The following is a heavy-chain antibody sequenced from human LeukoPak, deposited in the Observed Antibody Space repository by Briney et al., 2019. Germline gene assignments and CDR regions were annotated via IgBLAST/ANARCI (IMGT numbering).Heavy chain of an antibody. CDR3: AKDYCSSTSCYWFDP. D-gene: IGHD2-2*01. CDR1: GFTFSSYG. V-gene: IGHV3-30*18. CDR2: ISSDGSKK. J-gene: IGHJ5*02. Sequence: PGGSLRLSCAASGFTFSSYGMHWVRQAPGKGLEWVAVISSDGSKKYYADSVKGRFTISRDNSKNTLSLQVSSLRAEDTAVYYCAKDYCSSTSCYWFDPWGQGTLVTVSS.